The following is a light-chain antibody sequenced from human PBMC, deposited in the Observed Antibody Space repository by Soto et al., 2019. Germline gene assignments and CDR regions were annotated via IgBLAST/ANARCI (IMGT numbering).Light chain of an antibody. CDR3: PKYSSVIT. Sequence: DIQMTQSPSSLSASVGDRVTITCRASQGISNFLAWYQQKPGKVPKLLISAASTLQSGVPSRFSGSGSGTDFTLTITSLQPEYVAPYYFPKYSSVITFGQGTRLEIK. V-gene: IGKV1-27*01. CDR1: QGISNF. J-gene: IGKJ5*01. CDR2: AAS.